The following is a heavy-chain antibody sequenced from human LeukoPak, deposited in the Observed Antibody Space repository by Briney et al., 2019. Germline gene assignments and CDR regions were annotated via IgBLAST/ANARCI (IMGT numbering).Heavy chain of an antibody. CDR2: ISASGVST. CDR1: GFTFNNYA. J-gene: IGHJ4*02. D-gene: IGHD6-6*01. CDR3: AKDSSMAARGYFDY. V-gene: IGHV3-23*01. Sequence: GGSLRLSCAASGFTFNNYAMTWVRQAPGKGLEWVSAISASGVSTYYADSVKGRFTISRDNSKNTLFLQMNSLRAEDTAVYFCAKDSSMAARGYFDYWGQGNLVTVSS.